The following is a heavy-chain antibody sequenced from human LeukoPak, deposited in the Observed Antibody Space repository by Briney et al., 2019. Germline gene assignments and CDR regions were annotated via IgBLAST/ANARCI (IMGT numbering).Heavy chain of an antibody. D-gene: IGHD6-19*01. CDR1: EFSFSNYG. CDR3: ARTSSAMHV. J-gene: IGHJ6*02. V-gene: IGHV3-48*03. Sequence: GGSLRLSCAASEFSFSNYGMSWVRQAPGRGLEWVSYISSSSTIYYADSVKGRFTISRDNAKNSLHLQINSLRAEDTAVYYCARTSSAMHVWGQGTTVTVSS. CDR2: ISSSSTI.